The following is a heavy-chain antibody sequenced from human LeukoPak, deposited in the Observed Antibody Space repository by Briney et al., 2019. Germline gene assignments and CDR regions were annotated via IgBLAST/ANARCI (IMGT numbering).Heavy chain of an antibody. D-gene: IGHD4-17*01. CDR1: GFIFSSYW. Sequence: GGSLRLSCAASGFIFSSYWMIWVRQAPGKGLEWVANIKQDGSGKYYVDSVKGRFTISRDNAKHSLSLQMNSLRAEDTAVYYCARDRLYGPPDYWGQGTLVTVSS. J-gene: IGHJ4*02. CDR3: ARDRLYGPPDY. V-gene: IGHV3-7*01. CDR2: IKQDGSGK.